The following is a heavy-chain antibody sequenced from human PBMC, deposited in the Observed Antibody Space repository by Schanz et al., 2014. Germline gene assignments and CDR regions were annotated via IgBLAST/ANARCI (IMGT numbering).Heavy chain of an antibody. J-gene: IGHJ4*02. Sequence: QVQLVQSGAEVKKPGASVKVSCKASGYTFTSHGISWVRQAPGQGLEWMGWITAYNGDTNYALKLQGRVTMTRNTSMSTAYIELHILTSEDTAVYFCARGRTFDYWGQGTLVTVSS. CDR1: GYTFTSHG. CDR2: ITAYNGDT. V-gene: IGHV1-18*01. CDR3: ARGRTFDY.